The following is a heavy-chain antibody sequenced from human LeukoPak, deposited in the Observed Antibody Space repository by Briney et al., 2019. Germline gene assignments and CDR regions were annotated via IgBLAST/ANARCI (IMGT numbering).Heavy chain of an antibody. CDR1: GFTLSSDA. V-gene: IGHV3-30*04. CDR2: ISYDGKEK. J-gene: IGHJ5*02. Sequence: GGSLRLSCVASGFTLSSDAMHWVRQAPGKGLEWVAVISYDGKEKYHADSVKGRFTISRDNSKNTLYLQMNSLRVEDTAVYYCARGDRGTAAGNNWFNPWGQGTLVTVSS. D-gene: IGHD6-13*01. CDR3: ARGDRGTAAGNNWFNP.